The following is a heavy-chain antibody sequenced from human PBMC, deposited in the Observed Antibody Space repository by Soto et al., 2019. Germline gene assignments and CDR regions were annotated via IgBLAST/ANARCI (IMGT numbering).Heavy chain of an antibody. CDR1: GGSISSSSYY. V-gene: IGHV4-39*01. D-gene: IGHD3-22*01. CDR3: ARLAYYYDFPAFDY. CDR2: IYYSGST. Sequence: SETLSLTCTVSGGSISSSSYYWGWIRQPPGKGLEWIGSIYYSGSTYYNPSLKSRVTISVDTSKNQFSLKLSSVTAADTAVYYCARLAYYYDFPAFDYWGQGTLVTVSS. J-gene: IGHJ4*02.